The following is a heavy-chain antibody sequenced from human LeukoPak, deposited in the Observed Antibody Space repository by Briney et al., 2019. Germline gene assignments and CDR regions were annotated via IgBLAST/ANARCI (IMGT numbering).Heavy chain of an antibody. Sequence: GGSLRLSCAASGFTFSDYSMNWVRQAPGKGLEWVSSISTNNYIYYADSVRGRFTISRDNAKNSLYLQMNSLRAEDTAVYYCAGGGGANISPSNWFDPWGQGTLVTVSS. D-gene: IGHD3-16*01. CDR3: AGGGGANISPSNWFDP. V-gene: IGHV3-21*01. CDR1: GFTFSDYS. J-gene: IGHJ5*02. CDR2: ISTNNYI.